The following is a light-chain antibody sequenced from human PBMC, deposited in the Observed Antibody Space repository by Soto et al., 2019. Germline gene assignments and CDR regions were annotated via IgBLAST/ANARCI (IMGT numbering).Light chain of an antibody. CDR1: QTISSW. J-gene: IGKJ1*01. Sequence: DIQMTHSPSTLSASVGDRVTISCRASQTISSWLAWYQQKPGKAPKLLIYDASSLESGVPSRLSGSGSGKEFTLTISSLQPDDFAAYYCKQYNSYTRTIGQGTKV. V-gene: IGKV1-5*01. CDR3: KQYNSYTRT. CDR2: DAS.